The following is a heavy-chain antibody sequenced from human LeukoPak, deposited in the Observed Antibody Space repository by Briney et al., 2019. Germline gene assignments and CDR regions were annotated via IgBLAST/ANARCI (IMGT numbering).Heavy chain of an antibody. CDR2: IKQDGSEK. CDR3: ARRIVGPSSGGDY. CDR1: GFIFSSYW. J-gene: IGHJ4*02. V-gene: IGHV3-7*01. D-gene: IGHD1-26*01. Sequence: GGSLRLSCAASGFIFSSYWMSWVRQAPGKGLEGLANIKQDGSEKYYVDSVKGRFTISRDNAKNSLYLQMNSLRVEDTAVYYCARRIVGPSSGGDYWGQGTPVTVSS.